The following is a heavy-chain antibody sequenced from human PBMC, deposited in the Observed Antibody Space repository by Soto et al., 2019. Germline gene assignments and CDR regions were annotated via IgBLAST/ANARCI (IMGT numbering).Heavy chain of an antibody. J-gene: IGHJ4*02. CDR3: ASINYYGSGSYPYYFDY. V-gene: IGHV3-74*01. CDR1: GFTFSSYW. CDR2: INSDGSST. D-gene: IGHD3-10*01. Sequence: GGSLRLSCAASGFTFSSYWMHWVRQAPGKGLVWVSRINSDGSSTSYADSVKGRFTISRDNAKNTLYLQMNSLRAEDTAVYYCASINYYGSGSYPYYFDYWGQGTLVTVSS.